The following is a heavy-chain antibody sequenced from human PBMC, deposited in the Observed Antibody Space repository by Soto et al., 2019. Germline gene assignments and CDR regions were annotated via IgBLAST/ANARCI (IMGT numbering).Heavy chain of an antibody. CDR2: IWYDGSNK. CDR3: AMILDYGSGSYFPLYYYYYYGMDV. Sequence: PAGSLRLSCASSGFTFSSYVMHWVRQAPGKGLEWVAVIWYDGSNKYYANSVKSRFTISRDNSKNTMYLQMNSLRAEDTAVYFCAMILDYGSGSYFPLYYYYYYGMDVWGQGTTVTVSS. CDR1: GFTFSSYV. D-gene: IGHD3-10*01. V-gene: IGHV3-33*01. J-gene: IGHJ6*02.